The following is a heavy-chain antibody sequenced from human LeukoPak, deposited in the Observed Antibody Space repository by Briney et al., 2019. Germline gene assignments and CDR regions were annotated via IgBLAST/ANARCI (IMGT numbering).Heavy chain of an antibody. D-gene: IGHD5-18*01. V-gene: IGHV4-31*03. J-gene: IGHJ4*02. Sequence: SQTLSLTCTVSGGSISSGGYYWRWIRQHPGKGLEWIVYISYSGSIYYNPSLNSRVAISVGPSKSQFSLKLSSVTAADTAVYYCARVRGYSYGELDYWGQGTLVTVSS. CDR1: GGSISSGGYY. CDR3: ARVRGYSYGELDY. CDR2: ISYSGSI.